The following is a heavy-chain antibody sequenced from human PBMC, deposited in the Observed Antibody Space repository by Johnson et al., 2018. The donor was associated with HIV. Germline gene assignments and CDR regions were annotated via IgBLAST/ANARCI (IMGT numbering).Heavy chain of an antibody. J-gene: IGHJ3*02. CDR1: GLTFIDYD. Sequence: QMQLVESGGGLVKPVGSLRLSCAASGLTFIDYDMSWIRQAPGKGLEWVSIISSSGSTIYYVDSVQGRFTISRDNAKNSLYLQMNSLRAEDTAVYYCVREEGNDILTRGDAFDIWGQGTFVTVSS. CDR3: VREEGNDILTRGDAFDI. D-gene: IGHD3-9*01. V-gene: IGHV3-11*04. CDR2: ISSSGSTI.